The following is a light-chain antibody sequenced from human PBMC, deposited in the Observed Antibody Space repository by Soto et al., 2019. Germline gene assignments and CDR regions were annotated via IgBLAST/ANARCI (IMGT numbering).Light chain of an antibody. CDR2: LGC. J-gene: IGKJ1*01. V-gene: IGKV2-28*01. CDR1: QSLLHSNGYNY. CDR3: MQALQTPWT. Sequence: VMTHYPLSLPVNPGAPASISCRSSQSLLHSNGYNYLAWYMQKPGQSPQLLISLGCNRAAGVPDQFSVSGSGTDFPLKCSSVQAADVGVYYCMQALQTPWTFDQGATVECK.